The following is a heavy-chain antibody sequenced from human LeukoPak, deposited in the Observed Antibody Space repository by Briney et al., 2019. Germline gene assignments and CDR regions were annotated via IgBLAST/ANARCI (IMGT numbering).Heavy chain of an antibody. D-gene: IGHD3-22*01. V-gene: IGHV3-23*01. Sequence: GGSLRLSCAASGFTFSSYAMSWVRQAPGKGLEWVSGISGSGDNTYYADSVKGRFTITRDSSKNTLYVQVNSLGTEDTAAYYCAKGSYYDSSGSFYFDYWGQGTLVTVSS. CDR3: AKGSYYDSSGSFYFDY. CDR1: GFTFSSYA. J-gene: IGHJ4*02. CDR2: ISGSGDNT.